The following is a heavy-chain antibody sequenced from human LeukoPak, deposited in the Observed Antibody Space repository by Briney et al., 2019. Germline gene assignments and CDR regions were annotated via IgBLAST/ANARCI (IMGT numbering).Heavy chain of an antibody. J-gene: IGHJ4*02. D-gene: IGHD5-24*01. V-gene: IGHV1-69*13. CDR1: GGTFSSYA. CDR3: ARVGLHSFTLDY. Sequence: GASVKVSCKASGGTFSSYAISWVRQAPGQGLEWMGGIIPIFGTANYAQKFQGRVTITADESTSTAYMELSSLRSEDTAVYYCARVGLHSFTLDYWGQGTLVTVSS. CDR2: IIPIFGTA.